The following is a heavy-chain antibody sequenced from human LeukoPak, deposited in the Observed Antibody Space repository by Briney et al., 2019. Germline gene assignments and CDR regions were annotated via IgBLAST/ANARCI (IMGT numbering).Heavy chain of an antibody. J-gene: IGHJ4*02. CDR3: ARDQRFGRLEC. Sequence: GGSLRLSCAASGFTFNVNNMNWVRQAPGKGLEWVSSISSSSIYIYYADSVKGRFTISRDNANNSLYLQMNSLRAEDTAVYYCARDQRFGRLECWGEGTLVTVSS. CDR1: GFTFNVNN. D-gene: IGHD3-3*01. CDR2: ISSSSIYI. V-gene: IGHV3-21*01.